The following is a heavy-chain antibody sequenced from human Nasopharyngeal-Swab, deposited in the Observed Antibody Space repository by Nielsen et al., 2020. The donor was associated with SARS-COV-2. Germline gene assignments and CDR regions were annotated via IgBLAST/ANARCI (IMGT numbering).Heavy chain of an antibody. V-gene: IGHV4-61*02. D-gene: IGHD3-22*01. CDR2: IYTSGST. Sequence: LRLSCTVSGGSISSGSYYWSWIRQPAGKGLEWIGRIYTSGSTNYNPSLKSRVTISVDTSKNQFSLKLTSVTAADTAVYYCARARYYYDSSGHWYFDLWGRGTLVTVSS. CDR1: GGSISSGSYY. CDR3: ARARYYYDSSGHWYFDL. J-gene: IGHJ2*01.